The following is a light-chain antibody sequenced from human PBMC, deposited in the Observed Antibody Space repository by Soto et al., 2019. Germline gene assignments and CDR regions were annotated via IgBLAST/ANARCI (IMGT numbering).Light chain of an antibody. CDR1: QGISSY. CDR2: AAS. J-gene: IGKJ2*01. V-gene: IGKV1-8*01. Sequence: AIRMTQSPSSLSASTGDRVTITCRASQGISSYLAWYQQKPGKAPKLLIYAASTLQSGVPSRFSGSGSGTDFTLTISCLQSEDFATYYCQQYYSSTYTVGQGTKLEIK. CDR3: QQYYSSTYT.